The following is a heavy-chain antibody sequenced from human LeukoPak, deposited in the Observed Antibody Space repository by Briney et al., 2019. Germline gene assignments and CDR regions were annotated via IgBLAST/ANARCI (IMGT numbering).Heavy chain of an antibody. V-gene: IGHV3-30*18. CDR1: GFTFSSYG. Sequence: GGSLRLSCAASGFTFSSYGMHWVRQAPGKGLEWVAVISYDGSNKYYADSVKGRFTISRDNSKNTLYLQMNSLRAEDTAVYYCAKDLDYFDYWGQGTLVTVSS. J-gene: IGHJ4*02. CDR3: AKDLDYFDY. CDR2: ISYDGSNK.